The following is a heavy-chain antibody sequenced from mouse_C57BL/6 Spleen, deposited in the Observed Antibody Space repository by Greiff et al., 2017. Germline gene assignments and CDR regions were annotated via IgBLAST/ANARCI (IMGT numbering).Heavy chain of an antibody. V-gene: IGHV5-4*03. J-gene: IGHJ1*03. D-gene: IGHD1-1*01. CDR3: AGRTVQGYFDV. CDR1: GFTFSSYA. Sequence: EVKLMESGGGLVKPGGSLKLSCAASGFTFSSYAMSWVRQTPEKRLEWVATISDGGSYTYYPDNVKGRFTISRDNAKNNLYLQMSHLKSEDTAMYYCAGRTVQGYFDVWGTGTTVTVSS. CDR2: ISDGGSYT.